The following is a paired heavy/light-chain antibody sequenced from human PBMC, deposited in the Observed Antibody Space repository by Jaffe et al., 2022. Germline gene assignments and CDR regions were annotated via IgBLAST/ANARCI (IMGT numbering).Light chain of an antibody. Sequence: QSALTQPRSVSGSPGQSVTISCTGTSSDVGGYNYVSWYQQHPGKAPKLMIYDVNKWPSGVPDRFSGSKSGNTASLTISGLQAEDEGNYYCCSYAARDTLLVFGGGTKLTVL. V-gene: IGLV2-11*01. CDR3: CSYAARDTLLV. CDR1: SSDVGGYNY. CDR2: DVN. J-gene: IGLJ3*02.
Heavy chain of an antibody. J-gene: IGHJ4*02. CDR1: GFTFSSHW. D-gene: IGHD4-4*01. Sequence: EVQLVESGGGLVQPGGSLRLSCAASGFTFSSHWMHWVRRAPGKGLGWVSRIKSDGSHISYADSVKGRFTISRDNANSTLFLQMNSLRAEDTAVYYCVRGYSQYAVYFEYWGQGTLVTVSS. CDR2: IKSDGSHI. CDR3: VRGYSQYAVYFEY. V-gene: IGHV3-74*01.